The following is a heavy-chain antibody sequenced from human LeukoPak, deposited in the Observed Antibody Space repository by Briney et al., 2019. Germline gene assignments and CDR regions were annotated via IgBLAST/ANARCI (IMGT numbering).Heavy chain of an antibody. CDR3: ASLSEAFDI. V-gene: IGHV3-7*01. CDR1: GFTFTDYW. D-gene: IGHD1-14*01. J-gene: IGHJ3*02. Sequence: GGSLRLSCAASGFTFTDYWMSWVRQAPGKGLEWVANIKRDGSEKYYVDSVKGRFTISRDNAKNSLYLQMNSLRAEDTAVYYCASLSEAFDIWGQGTMVTVSS. CDR2: IKRDGSEK.